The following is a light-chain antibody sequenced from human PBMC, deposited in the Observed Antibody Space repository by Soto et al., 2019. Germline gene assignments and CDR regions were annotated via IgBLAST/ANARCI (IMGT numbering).Light chain of an antibody. CDR3: EQYNNWLIT. V-gene: IGKV3-15*01. Sequence: EIVMTQSPDTLSVSPGERATLSCRASQSVSSNLAWYQQKPGQAPRLLIYGASTRATGIPARFSGSGSGTAFTLTISTLASEEFAVDYCEQYNNWLITFGQGTGLESK. CDR1: QSVSSN. J-gene: IGKJ5*01. CDR2: GAS.